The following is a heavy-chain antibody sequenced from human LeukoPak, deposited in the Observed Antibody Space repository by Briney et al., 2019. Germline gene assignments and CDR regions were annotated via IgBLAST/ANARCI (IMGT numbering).Heavy chain of an antibody. CDR3: ARLDCSSTNCYRIGDYNRFDP. V-gene: IGHV5-51*01. CDR1: GYSFTSYW. CDR2: ISPGDSDS. J-gene: IGHJ5*02. Sequence: KGGESMKISCKASGYSFTSYWIGWVRQMPGKGLEWMGIISPGDSDSKYSPSFQGQGTISADKSISTAYLQWSSLKASDTAIYYCARLDCSSTNCYRIGDYNRFDPWGQGTLVTVSS. D-gene: IGHD2-2*01.